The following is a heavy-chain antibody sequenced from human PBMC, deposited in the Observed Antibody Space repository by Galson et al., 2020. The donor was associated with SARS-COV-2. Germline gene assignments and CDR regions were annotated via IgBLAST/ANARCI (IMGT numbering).Heavy chain of an antibody. D-gene: IGHD3-10*01. Sequence: GESLTISCAASGFTFSSYAMHWVRQAPGKGLEWVAVISNDGSNRYYADSVKGRFTISRDNSKNTLFLQMNSLGVEDTAVYYCARGTRFGELLSPFDSWGQGTLVTVSS. CDR2: ISNDGSNR. V-gene: IGHV3-30-3*01. J-gene: IGHJ4*02. CDR3: ARGTRFGELLSPFDS. CDR1: GFTFSSYA.